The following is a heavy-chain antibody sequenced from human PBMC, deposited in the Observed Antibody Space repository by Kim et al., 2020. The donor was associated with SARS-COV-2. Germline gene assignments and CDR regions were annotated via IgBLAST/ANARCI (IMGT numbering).Heavy chain of an antibody. Sequence: GGALRLSCSASGFTFSSSAMHWVRQAPGKGLEYVSSISPKGDKTYYTDSVKGRFTISRDNSKNTLLLQMNSLRVEDTAVFYCVKTGLDTNSWYGYYWGQGILVTVSS. CDR2: ISPKGDKT. J-gene: IGHJ4*02. D-gene: IGHD6-13*01. V-gene: IGHV3-64D*09. CDR1: GFTFSSSA. CDR3: VKTGLDTNSWYGYY.